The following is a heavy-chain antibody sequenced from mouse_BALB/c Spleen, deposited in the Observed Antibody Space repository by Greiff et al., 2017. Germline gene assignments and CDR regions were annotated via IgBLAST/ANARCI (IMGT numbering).Heavy chain of an antibody. V-gene: IGHV14-1*01. CDR1: GFTFTDYD. CDR3: TTGGGYYDHFDY. J-gene: IGHJ2*01. CDR2: IDPDNGDT. Sequence: EVQLKESGAELVRPGASVKMSCTASGFTFTDYDMHWVKQKPEQGLEWIGWIDPDNGDTEYAAKFKGKATMTADKSSNTAYLQLSSLTSEDTAVYYCTTGGGYYDHFDYWGQGTTLTVSS. D-gene: IGHD2-3*01.